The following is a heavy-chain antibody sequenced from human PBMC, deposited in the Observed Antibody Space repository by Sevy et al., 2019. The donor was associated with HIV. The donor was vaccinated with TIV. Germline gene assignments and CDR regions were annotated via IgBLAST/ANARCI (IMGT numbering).Heavy chain of an antibody. CDR2: IKSEFDGGAI. Sequence: GGSLRLSCTASGFTFSSAWMSWVRQAPGKGLEWVGRIKSEFDGGAIDYAAPVKGRFSISREDSKNTVYLQINSLKTDDTAVYYCITDPAYRGYDEEVINYYFYGMDVWGQGTTVTVSS. D-gene: IGHD3-22*01. CDR3: ITDPAYRGYDEEVINYYFYGMDV. CDR1: GFTFSSAW. J-gene: IGHJ6*02. V-gene: IGHV3-15*01.